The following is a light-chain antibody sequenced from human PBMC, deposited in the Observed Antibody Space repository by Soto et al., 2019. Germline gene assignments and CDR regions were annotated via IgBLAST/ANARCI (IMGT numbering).Light chain of an antibody. J-gene: IGKJ4*01. CDR2: GAS. V-gene: IGKV3D-15*02. CDR1: QSVSSH. Sequence: EIVMTQSPATLSVSPGERATLSCRASQSVSSHLAWHQQKPGQAPRLLIFGASNRAAGIPDRFSGSGSGTDFTLTIYRLEPEDYAVYYCQQYDKSPLTFGGGTKVDIK. CDR3: QQYDKSPLT.